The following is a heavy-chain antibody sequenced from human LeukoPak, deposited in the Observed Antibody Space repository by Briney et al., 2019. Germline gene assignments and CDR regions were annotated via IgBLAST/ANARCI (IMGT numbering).Heavy chain of an antibody. Sequence: ASVKVSCKASGYTFTSYGISWVRQAPGQGLEWMGWISAYNGNTNYAQKLQGRVTMTTDTSTSTAYMELRSLRSDDTAVYYCARYQMPYYDILTGYYTLNYYYYHMDVWGKGTTVTVSS. V-gene: IGHV1-18*01. CDR1: GYTFTSYG. D-gene: IGHD3-9*01. CDR2: ISAYNGNT. CDR3: ARYQMPYYDILTGYYTLNYYYYHMDV. J-gene: IGHJ6*03.